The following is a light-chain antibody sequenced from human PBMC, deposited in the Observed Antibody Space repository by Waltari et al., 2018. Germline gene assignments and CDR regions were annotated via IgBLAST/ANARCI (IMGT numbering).Light chain of an antibody. V-gene: IGLV1-40*01. CDR2: GNS. CDR3: QSYDSSLSGSV. J-gene: IGLJ2*01. Sequence: QSGLTQPPSVSGAPGQRVTISCTRSSPNIGPGHDVHWYQLLPGTAPKLLIYGNSNRPSGVPDRFSGSKSGTSASLAITGLQAEDEAGYYCQSYDSSLSGSVFGGGTKLTVL. CDR1: SPNIGPGHD.